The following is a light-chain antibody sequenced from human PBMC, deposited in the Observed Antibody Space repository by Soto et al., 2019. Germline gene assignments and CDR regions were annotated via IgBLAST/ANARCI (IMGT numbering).Light chain of an antibody. V-gene: IGLV1-40*01. Sequence: QSVLTQPPSVSGAPGQRVTISCTGSSSNIGAGYAVHWYQQLPGTAPKILIYGNSNRPSGVPDRFSGSKSGTSASLAITGLQAEDEADYYGQSYDSSLSGSGVFGTGTKLTVL. CDR2: GNS. CDR3: QSYDSSLSGSGV. CDR1: SSNIGAGYA. J-gene: IGLJ1*01.